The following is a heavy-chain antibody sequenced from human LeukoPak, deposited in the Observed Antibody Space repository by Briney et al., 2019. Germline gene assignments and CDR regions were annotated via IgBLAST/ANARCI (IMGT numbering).Heavy chain of an antibody. Sequence: SETLSLTCTVSGDSISSGDYYWSWIRQPAGKGLEWMGRISSSGSINYNPSLKSRVTISVDTSKNQFSLKLSSVTAADTAVYYCARGVKYYDILTGYYLGYYYYYMDVWGKGTTVTISS. CDR3: ARGVKYYDILTGYYLGYYYYYMDV. V-gene: IGHV4-61*02. J-gene: IGHJ6*03. CDR2: ISSSGSI. D-gene: IGHD3-9*01. CDR1: GDSISSGDYY.